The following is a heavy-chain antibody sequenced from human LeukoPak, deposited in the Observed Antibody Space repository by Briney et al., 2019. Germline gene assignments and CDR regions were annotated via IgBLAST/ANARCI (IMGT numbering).Heavy chain of an antibody. CDR3: AKATKDSSSGNWFDP. D-gene: IGHD6-13*01. J-gene: IGHJ5*02. CDR1: GFTFSSYE. Sequence: GGSLRLSCAASGFTFSSYEMNWVRQAPGKGLEWVSYISSSGSTIYYADSVKGRFTISRDNSKNTLYLQMNSLRAEDTAVYYCAKATKDSSSGNWFDPWGQGTLVTVSS. CDR2: ISSSGSTI. V-gene: IGHV3-48*03.